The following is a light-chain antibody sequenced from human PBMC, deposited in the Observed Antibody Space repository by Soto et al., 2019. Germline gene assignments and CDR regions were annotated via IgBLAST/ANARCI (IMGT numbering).Light chain of an antibody. J-gene: IGLJ2*01. CDR2: RNN. CDR3: AAWDDSLSGQGV. Sequence: QSVLTQPPSASGTPGLRVTISCSGSSSNIGSNYVYWYQQLPGTAPKLLIYRNNQRPSGVPDRFSGSKSGTSASLAISGLRSEDEADYYCAAWDDSLSGQGVFGGGTKLTVL. CDR1: SSNIGSNY. V-gene: IGLV1-47*01.